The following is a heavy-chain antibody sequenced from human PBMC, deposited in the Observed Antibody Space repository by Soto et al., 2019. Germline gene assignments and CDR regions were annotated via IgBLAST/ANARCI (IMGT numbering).Heavy chain of an antibody. CDR2: IWYDGSNK. CDR1: GFTFSSYG. CDR3: ARAQGYYDSSGYYYYIGPFDY. V-gene: IGHV3-33*08. Sequence: PGGSLRLSCAASGFTFSSYGMHWVRQAPGKGLEWVAVIWYDGSNKYYADSVKGRFTISRDNSKNTLYLQMNSLRAEDTAVYYCARAQGYYDSSGYYYYIGPFDYWGQGTLVTVSS. J-gene: IGHJ4*02. D-gene: IGHD3-22*01.